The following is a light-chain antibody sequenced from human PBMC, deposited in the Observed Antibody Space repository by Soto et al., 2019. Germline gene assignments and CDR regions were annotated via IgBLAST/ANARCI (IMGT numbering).Light chain of an antibody. CDR3: QQTYSAPII. CDR2: GAS. V-gene: IGKV1-39*01. J-gene: IGKJ5*01. Sequence: IQMTQSPSTLSASVGDTVTISCRASQSISTFLGWYQQKPGKAPKLLISGASNLRSGVPSRFSGGGSGTDFTLTISSLQPEDFATYYCQQTYSAPIIFGQGTRLEIK. CDR1: QSISTF.